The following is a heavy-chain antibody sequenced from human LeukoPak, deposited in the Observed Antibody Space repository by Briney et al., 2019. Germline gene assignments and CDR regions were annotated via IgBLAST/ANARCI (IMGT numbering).Heavy chain of an antibody. Sequence: GGSLRLSCAASGFTFRNYWMHWVRQAPGKGLEWVSSISSSSSYIYYADSVKGRFTISRDNAKNSLYLQMNSLRAEDTAVYYCARTRDYYDSSGAFDYWGQGTLVTVSS. CDR3: ARTRDYYDSSGAFDY. V-gene: IGHV3-21*01. CDR1: GFTFRNYW. J-gene: IGHJ4*02. D-gene: IGHD3-22*01. CDR2: ISSSSSYI.